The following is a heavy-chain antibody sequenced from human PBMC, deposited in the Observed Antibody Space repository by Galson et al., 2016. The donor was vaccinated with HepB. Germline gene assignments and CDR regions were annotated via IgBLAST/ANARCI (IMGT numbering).Heavy chain of an antibody. CDR3: ARGTGTGGYFDY. V-gene: IGHV1-46*01. J-gene: IGHJ4*02. D-gene: IGHD3/OR15-3a*01. CDR2: IHPSGGST. Sequence: GQGLEWMGIIHPSGGSTSYAQKFQGRVTVTRDTSTSTVYMELSSLRSEDTAVYYCARGTGTGGYFDYWGQGTLVTVSS.